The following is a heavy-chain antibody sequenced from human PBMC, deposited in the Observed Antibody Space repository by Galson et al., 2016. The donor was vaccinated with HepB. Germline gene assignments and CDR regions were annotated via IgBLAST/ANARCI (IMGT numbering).Heavy chain of an antibody. CDR1: GDSVSSNTAS. J-gene: IGHJ4*02. V-gene: IGHV6-1*01. CDR3: TRDFDY. CDR2: TYYRSKWIN. Sequence: CAISGDSVSSNTASWNWIRQSLSRGFEWLGRTYYRSKWINEYAVSVKSRITINPDTSENQFSLQLNSVTPEDTAVYYCTRDFDYWGQGTLVTVSS.